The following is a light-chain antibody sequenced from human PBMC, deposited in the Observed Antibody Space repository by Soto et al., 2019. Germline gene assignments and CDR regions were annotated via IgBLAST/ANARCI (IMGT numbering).Light chain of an antibody. CDR3: QQYGGSPRT. V-gene: IGKV3-20*01. CDR1: ESVSSSY. CDR2: GAS. J-gene: IGKJ1*01. Sequence: EMVLTQSPGTLSLSPGEIATLSCSASESVSSSYLAWYQQKPGQAPRLLIYGASTSATGIPDRFSGSGSGKAFTLTISRLEPEDSAVYYCQQYGGSPRTFGQGTKVEIK.